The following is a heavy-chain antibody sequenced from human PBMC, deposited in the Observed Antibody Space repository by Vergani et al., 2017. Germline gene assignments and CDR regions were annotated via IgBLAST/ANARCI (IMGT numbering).Heavy chain of an antibody. CDR3: ARDAHPFYDFWSGYYKGDNWFDP. J-gene: IGHJ5*02. CDR2: IKSKTDCGTT. V-gene: IGHV3-15*01. D-gene: IGHD3-3*01. CDR1: GFTFSNAW. Sequence: EVQLVESGGGLVKPGGSLRLSCAASGFTFSNAWMSWVRQAPGKGLEWVGRIKSKTDCGTTDYAAPVKGRFTFSRDDSKNTLYLQMNSLRAEDTAVYYCARDAHPFYDFWSGYYKGDNWFDPWGQGTLVTVSS.